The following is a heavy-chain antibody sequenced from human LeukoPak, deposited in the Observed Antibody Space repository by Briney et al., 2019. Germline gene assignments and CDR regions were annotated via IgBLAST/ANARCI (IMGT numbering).Heavy chain of an antibody. CDR2: ISDSGGNT. V-gene: IGHV3-23*01. J-gene: IGHJ4*02. D-gene: IGHD3-10*01. CDR1: GFTFSIYG. Sequence: GGSLRLSCATSGFTFSIYGMSWVRQAPGKGLEWVSAISDSGGNTYYADSVKGRFTISRDNAKNSLYLQMNSLRAEDTAVYYCARESGLTMVRGTFDYWGQGTLVTVSS. CDR3: ARESGLTMVRGTFDY.